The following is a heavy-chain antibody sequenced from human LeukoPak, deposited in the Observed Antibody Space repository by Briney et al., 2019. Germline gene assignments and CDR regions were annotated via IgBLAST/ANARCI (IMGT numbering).Heavy chain of an antibody. CDR1: GFTFSSYG. V-gene: IGHV3-30*02. D-gene: IGHD3-9*01. CDR3: ARDSGVLRYLGSDY. Sequence: GGSLRLSCAASGFTFSSYGMHWVRQAPGKGLEWVAFIRYDGSNKYYADSVKGRFTISRDNSKNTLYLQMNSLRAEDTAVYYCARDSGVLRYLGSDYWGQGTLVTVSS. CDR2: IRYDGSNK. J-gene: IGHJ4*02.